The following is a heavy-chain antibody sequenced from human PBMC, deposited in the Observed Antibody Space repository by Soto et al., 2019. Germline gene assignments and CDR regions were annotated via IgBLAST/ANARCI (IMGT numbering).Heavy chain of an antibody. CDR2: IGTAGDP. Sequence: EVQLVESGGGLVQPGGSLRLSCAASGFRFSNYDMHWVRQATGKGLEWVSGIGTAGDPYYPDSVQGRFTISRENAKNSLYLHMNSLRAGETAIYYCARGLLGPGDYYYGMDVWGRGTTVTVSS. D-gene: IGHD7-27*01. CDR3: ARGLLGPGDYYYGMDV. V-gene: IGHV3-13*05. CDR1: GFRFSNYD. J-gene: IGHJ6*02.